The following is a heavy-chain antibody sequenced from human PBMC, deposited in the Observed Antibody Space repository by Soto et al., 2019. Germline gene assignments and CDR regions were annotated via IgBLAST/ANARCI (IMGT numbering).Heavy chain of an antibody. CDR2: IYHNGIT. CDR1: NVSIGDSHW. CDR3: ARTIDTSLTGTTGPYFFDS. Sequence: QVQLQESGPGLVKPSGTLSLTCVVSNVSIGDSHWWSWVRQPPGKGLEWIADIYHNGITFYNPSLESRATISVDNSNNQFSLTLRSVTAADTALYYCARTIDTSLTGTTGPYFFDSWGQGTLVTVSS. D-gene: IGHD1-7*01. J-gene: IGHJ4*02. V-gene: IGHV4-4*02.